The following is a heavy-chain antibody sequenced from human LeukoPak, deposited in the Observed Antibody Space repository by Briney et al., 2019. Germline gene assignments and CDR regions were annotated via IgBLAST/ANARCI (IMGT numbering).Heavy chain of an antibody. V-gene: IGHV3-23*01. CDR3: AKDQVVRGELPYYFDY. D-gene: IGHD3-10*01. CDR1: GFTFSSYA. CDR2: ISGSGGGT. Sequence: GGSLRLSCAASGFTFSSYAMSWVRQAPGKGLEWVSAISGSGGGTYYADSVKGRFTISRDNSKNTLYLQMNSLRAEDTAVYYCAKDQVVRGELPYYFDYWGQGTLVTVSS. J-gene: IGHJ4*02.